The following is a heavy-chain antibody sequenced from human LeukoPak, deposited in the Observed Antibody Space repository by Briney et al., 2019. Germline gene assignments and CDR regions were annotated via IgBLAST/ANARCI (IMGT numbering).Heavy chain of an antibody. CDR2: FYTSGST. J-gene: IGHJ3*01. D-gene: IGHD6-19*01. Sequence: SETLSLTCTVSGDSIRRYYWSWIRQPAGKGLEWIGRFYTSGSTIYNPSLKSRVTMSADTSKNHVSLRLSFVTPADTAVYYCARGGGGWYGDAFDVWGQGTVVTVSS. CDR3: ARGGGGWYGDAFDV. CDR1: GDSIRRYY. V-gene: IGHV4-4*07.